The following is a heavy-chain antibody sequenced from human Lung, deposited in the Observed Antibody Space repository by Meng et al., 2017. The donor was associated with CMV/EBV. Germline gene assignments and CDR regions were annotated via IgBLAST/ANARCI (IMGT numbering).Heavy chain of an antibody. D-gene: IGHD2-2*01. CDR3: ARGTGYCSSTSCWGPDDPSYYFDD. CDR1: GGTFSKYA. Sequence: SVXVSXKASGGTFSKYAFSWVRQAPGQGLEWMGGIIPILGIANYAQKFQGRVTITADKSTSTAYMELSSLRSEDTAVYYCARGTGYCSSTSCWGPDDPSYYFDDSXHRTLVTVSS. J-gene: IGHJ4*03. CDR2: IIPILGIA. V-gene: IGHV1-69*10.